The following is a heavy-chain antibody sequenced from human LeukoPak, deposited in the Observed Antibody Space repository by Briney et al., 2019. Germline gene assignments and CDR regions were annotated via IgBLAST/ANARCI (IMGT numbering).Heavy chain of an antibody. CDR2: FDIEDGER. Sequence: ASETLSFKVSGYALSELTMYWGRLAPGPGLECMGGFDIEDGERIYYNKSLSRVTMTEEASTDTAYFELRSLRSEDAAVYYCAIVGTTTYAFDIRGQGTMVTVSS. D-gene: IGHD1-1*01. J-gene: IGHJ3*02. V-gene: IGHV1-24*01. CDR1: GYALSELT. CDR3: AIVGTTTYAFDI.